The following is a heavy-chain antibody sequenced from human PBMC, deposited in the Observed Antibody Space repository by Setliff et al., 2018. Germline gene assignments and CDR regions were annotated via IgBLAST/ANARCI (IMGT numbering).Heavy chain of an antibody. CDR1: GGSMTDFF. V-gene: IGHV4-4*08. CDR2: IYTKGGT. D-gene: IGHD2-15*01. J-gene: IGHJ4*02. CDR3: ARGLNTESWTPLY. Sequence: SETLSLTCSVAGGSMTDFFWHWFRRPPGKGLEWIGYIYTKGGTNYSPSLKSRVTMSVDRSRNQFSLTLSSVSAADMVVYYCARGLNTESWTPLYWSPGTPVTLSS.